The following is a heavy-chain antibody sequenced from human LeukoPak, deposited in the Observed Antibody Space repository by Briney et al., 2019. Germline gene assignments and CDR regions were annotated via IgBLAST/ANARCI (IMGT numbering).Heavy chain of an antibody. D-gene: IGHD3-22*01. Sequence: PGGSLRLSCGASGFTFSSYGMSWVRQAPGKGLEWVSAISGSGGSTYYADSVKGRFTISRDNSKNTLYLQMNSLRAEDTAVYYCAKDRKGSYYDSSGYSLKDWGQGTLVTVSS. CDR2: ISGSGGST. V-gene: IGHV3-23*01. CDR1: GFTFSSYG. J-gene: IGHJ4*02. CDR3: AKDRKGSYYDSSGYSLKD.